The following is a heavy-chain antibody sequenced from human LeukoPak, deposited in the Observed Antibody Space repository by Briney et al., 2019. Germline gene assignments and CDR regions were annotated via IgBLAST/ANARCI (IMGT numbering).Heavy chain of an antibody. V-gene: IGHV4-39*01. Sequence: SETLSLTCTVSGGSISSSSYYWGWFRHPPGKGLGWIGSIYYSGSTYYNPSLKSRVTISVDTSKNQFSLKLSSVTAADTAVYYCARLPFSSGWYRYYFDYWGQGTLVTVSS. D-gene: IGHD6-19*01. J-gene: IGHJ4*02. CDR3: ARLPFSSGWYRYYFDY. CDR1: GGSISSSSYY. CDR2: IYYSGST.